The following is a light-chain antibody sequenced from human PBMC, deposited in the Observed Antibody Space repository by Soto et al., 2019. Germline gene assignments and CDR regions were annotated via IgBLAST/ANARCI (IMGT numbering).Light chain of an antibody. Sequence: QSVLTQPPSVSGAPGQRVTISCTGSSSNIGAGYAVHWYQQVPGTAPKLLIYGNINRPSGVPDRFSGSKSGTSASLVITGLQAEDEADYYCQSYDSSLXVEYVFGTGTKVTVL. CDR1: SSNIGAGYA. V-gene: IGLV1-40*01. CDR2: GNI. J-gene: IGLJ1*01. CDR3: QSYDSSLXVEYV.